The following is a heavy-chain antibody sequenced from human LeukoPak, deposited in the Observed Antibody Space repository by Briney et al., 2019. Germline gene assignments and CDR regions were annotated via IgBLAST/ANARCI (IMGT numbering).Heavy chain of an antibody. J-gene: IGHJ1*01. V-gene: IGHV4-59*01. D-gene: IGHD5-12*01. Sequence: PSETLSLTCTVSGGSISIYYWSWLRQPPGKGLEWVGYLFYSGNTNSNPSLKSRVTISADTSKNQFSLRLNSVTAADTAVYFCGRVRTGNTGSPEYFEDWGQGTLVTVSS. CDR2: LFYSGNT. CDR3: GRVRTGNTGSPEYFED. CDR1: GGSISIYY.